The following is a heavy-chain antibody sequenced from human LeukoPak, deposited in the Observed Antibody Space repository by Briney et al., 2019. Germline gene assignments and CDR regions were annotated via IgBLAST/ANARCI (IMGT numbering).Heavy chain of an antibody. J-gene: IGHJ5*01. D-gene: IGHD3-10*01. V-gene: IGHV7-4-1*02. CDR3: ARDRDWFDS. CDR2: ISTKTGNP. Sequence: GASVKVSCKASGYTFGSYALHWVRQAPGQGLEWMGWISTKTGNPMYAQGFTGRFVFSLDTSVSTAYLQISSLKAEDTAMYYCARDRDWFDSWGQGTLVTVSS. CDR1: GYTFGSYA.